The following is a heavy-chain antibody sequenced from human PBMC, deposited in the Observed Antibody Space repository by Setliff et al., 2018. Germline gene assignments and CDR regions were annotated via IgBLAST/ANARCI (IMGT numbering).Heavy chain of an antibody. CDR3: ARESGYYYDSSGYYTDAFDI. Sequence: ASVKVSCKASGYTFTSYGISWVRQAPGQGLEWMGWISAYNGNTNYAQKLQGRVTMTTDTSTSTAYMELRSLRSDDTAAYYCARESGYYYDSSGYYTDAFDIWGQGTMVTVSS. V-gene: IGHV1-18*01. CDR2: ISAYNGNT. J-gene: IGHJ3*02. CDR1: GYTFTSYG. D-gene: IGHD3-22*01.